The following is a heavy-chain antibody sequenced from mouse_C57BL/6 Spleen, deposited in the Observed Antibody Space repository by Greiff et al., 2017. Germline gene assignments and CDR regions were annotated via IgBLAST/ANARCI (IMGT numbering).Heavy chain of an antibody. CDR1: GYTFTSYG. V-gene: IGHV1-81*01. Sequence: VQLQQSGAELARPGASVKLSCKASGYTFTSYGISWVKQRTGQGLEGIGEIYPRSGNTYYNEKFKGKATLTADKSSSTAYMELRSLTSEDSAVYFCAREGSPDGSSYYFDYWGQGTTLTVSS. J-gene: IGHJ2*01. CDR3: AREGSPDGSSYYFDY. CDR2: IYPRSGNT. D-gene: IGHD1-1*01.